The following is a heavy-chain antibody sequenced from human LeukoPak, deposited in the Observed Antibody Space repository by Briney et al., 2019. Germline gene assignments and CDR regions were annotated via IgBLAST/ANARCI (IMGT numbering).Heavy chain of an antibody. D-gene: IGHD3-22*01. CDR2: ISGSGDNT. J-gene: IGHJ3*02. CDR1: EFTFSNFA. Sequence: GGSLRLSCAASEFTFSNFAMSWVRQAPGKGLEWVSTISGSGDNTYYADSVKGRFTISRDNSKNTLSLHMNTLRAEDTAVYYCAKDLLQTFFFDSSGYYSDASGMWGQGTMVTVSP. CDR3: AKDLLQTFFFDSSGYYSDASGM. V-gene: IGHV3-23*01.